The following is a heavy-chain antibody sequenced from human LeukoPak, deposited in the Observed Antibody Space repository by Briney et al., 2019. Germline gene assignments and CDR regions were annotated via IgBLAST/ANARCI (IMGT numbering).Heavy chain of an antibody. CDR2: IWYDGSNK. V-gene: IGHV3-33*08. CDR1: GFTFSSYA. CDR3: LHSSGYVY. J-gene: IGHJ4*02. D-gene: IGHD6-19*01. Sequence: GGSLRLSCAASGFTFSSYAMSWVRQAPGKGLEWVAVIWYDGSNKYYADSVKGRFTISRDNSKNTLYLQMNSLRAEDTAVYYCLHSSGYVYWGQGTLVTVSS.